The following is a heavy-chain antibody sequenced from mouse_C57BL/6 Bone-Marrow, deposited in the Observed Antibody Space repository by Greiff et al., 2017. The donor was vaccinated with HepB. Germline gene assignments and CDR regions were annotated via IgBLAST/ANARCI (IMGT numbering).Heavy chain of an antibody. D-gene: IGHD2-3*01. V-gene: IGHV1-19*01. CDR3: ARGDGSEDY. CDR2: INPYNGGT. CDR1: GYTFTDYY. J-gene: IGHJ2*01. Sequence: VQLKQSGPVLVKPGASVKMSCKASGYTFTDYYMNWVKQSHGKSLEWIGVINPYNGGTSYNQKFKGKATLTVDKSSSTAYMELNSLTSEDSAVYYCARGDGSEDYWGQGTTLTVSS.